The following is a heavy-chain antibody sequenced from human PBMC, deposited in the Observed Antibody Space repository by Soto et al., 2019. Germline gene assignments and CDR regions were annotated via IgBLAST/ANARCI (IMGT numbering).Heavy chain of an antibody. D-gene: IGHD3-22*01. CDR3: ARHFVAVVIKGWGY. CDR2: TYYNGNA. CDR1: GASLDRSNYY. Sequence: PSETLSLTCNVSGASLDRSNYYWDWIRQSPGKGLEWIGTTYYNGNAYYNPSLRSRVTMSVDTSKNQFSLKLMSATAADTAVYYCARHFVAVVIKGWGYWGQGTLVTVSS. J-gene: IGHJ4*02. V-gene: IGHV4-39*01.